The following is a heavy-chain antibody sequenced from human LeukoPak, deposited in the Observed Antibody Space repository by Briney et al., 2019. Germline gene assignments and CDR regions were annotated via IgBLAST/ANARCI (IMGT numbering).Heavy chain of an antibody. D-gene: IGHD2-15*01. CDR1: GFTFSSYG. CDR3: AKKIAVWGYCSGGSCYSGAFDI. Sequence: GGSLRLSCAASGFTFSSYGMHWVRQAPGKGLEWVAVISYDGSNKYYADSVKGRFTISRDNFKNTLYLQMNSLRAEDTAVYYCAKKIAVWGYCSGGSCYSGAFDIWGQGTMVTVSS. J-gene: IGHJ3*02. V-gene: IGHV3-30*18. CDR2: ISYDGSNK.